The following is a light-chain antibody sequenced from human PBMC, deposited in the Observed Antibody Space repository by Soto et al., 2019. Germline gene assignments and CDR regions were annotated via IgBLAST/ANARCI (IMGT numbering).Light chain of an antibody. J-gene: IGKJ5*01. CDR3: QQYESLPLT. V-gene: IGKV3-15*01. Sequence: ETVLTQSRATLSLSPGERGTLSCPASQRVSDNLAWYQQKPGQAPRLLISGASTRATGIPARFSGSGSGTGFTFTISSLQPEDFATYYCQQYESLPLTFGQGTRLEIK. CDR2: GAS. CDR1: QRVSDN.